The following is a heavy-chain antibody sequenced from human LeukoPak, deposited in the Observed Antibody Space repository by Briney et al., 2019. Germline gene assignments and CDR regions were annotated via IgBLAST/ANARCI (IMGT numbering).Heavy chain of an antibody. J-gene: IGHJ4*02. CDR3: VKGHSSSHPNRLDY. D-gene: IGHD6-6*01. Sequence: GGSLRLSCSASGFTFSSYAMHWVRQAPGKGLECVSAISSNGGSTYYADSEKGRFTISRDNSKNTLYLQMSSLRAGDTAVYYCVKGHSSSHPNRLDYWGQGTLVTVSS. CDR1: GFTFSSYA. CDR2: ISSNGGST. V-gene: IGHV3-64D*09.